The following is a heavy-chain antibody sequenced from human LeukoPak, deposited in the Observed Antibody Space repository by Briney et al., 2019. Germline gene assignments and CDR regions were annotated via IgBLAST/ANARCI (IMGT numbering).Heavy chain of an antibody. Sequence: GESLKISCEGSGYSFTTYWIGWVRQMPGKGREWMGIIYPGDSDRRYSPSFQGQVSISADKSISTAYLQWSSLKASDTAIYYCARRVGIAVAGTHFDYWGQGTLVTVSS. CDR2: IYPGDSDR. D-gene: IGHD6-19*01. J-gene: IGHJ4*02. V-gene: IGHV5-51*01. CDR3: ARRVGIAVAGTHFDY. CDR1: GYSFTTYW.